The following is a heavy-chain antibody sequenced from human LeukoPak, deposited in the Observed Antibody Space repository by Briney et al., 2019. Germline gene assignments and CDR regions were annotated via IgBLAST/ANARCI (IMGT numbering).Heavy chain of an antibody. Sequence: GGSLRLSCAASGFTFSSYSMNWVRQAPGKGLEWVSSISSSSSYIYYADSVKGRFTISRDNAKNSLYLQMNSLRAEDTAVYYCAGDGMKWLLLTEYYYYYMDVWGKGTTVTVSS. D-gene: IGHD3-22*01. CDR1: GFTFSSYS. CDR2: ISSSSSYI. V-gene: IGHV3-21*01. CDR3: AGDGMKWLLLTEYYYYYMDV. J-gene: IGHJ6*03.